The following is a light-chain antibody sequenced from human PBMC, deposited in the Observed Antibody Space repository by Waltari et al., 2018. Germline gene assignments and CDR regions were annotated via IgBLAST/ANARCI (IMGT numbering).Light chain of an antibody. V-gene: IGLV3-21*02. Sequence: SFVVTQTPSVSVAPGQTAKIECGGKNIGSKSVQWYQQKAGQAPVLVIYDDSDRHTGIPERFSVSNSRNTATLTISSVEAGDEADYYCQVWDDNSEQVIFGGGSKLTVL. CDR3: QVWDDNSEQVI. CDR2: DDS. CDR1: NIGSKS. J-gene: IGLJ2*01.